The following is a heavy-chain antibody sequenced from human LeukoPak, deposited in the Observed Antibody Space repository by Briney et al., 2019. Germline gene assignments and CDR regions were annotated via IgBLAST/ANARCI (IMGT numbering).Heavy chain of an antibody. CDR2: INHSGST. Sequence: SETLSLTCTVSGGSISSSSYYWGWIRQPPGKGLEWIGEINHSGSTNYNPSLKSRVTISVDKSKNQFSLKLSSVTAADTAVYYCARGGTDYYYMDVWGKGTTVTVSS. CDR3: ARGGTDYYYMDV. CDR1: GGSISSSSYY. V-gene: IGHV4-39*07. J-gene: IGHJ6*03.